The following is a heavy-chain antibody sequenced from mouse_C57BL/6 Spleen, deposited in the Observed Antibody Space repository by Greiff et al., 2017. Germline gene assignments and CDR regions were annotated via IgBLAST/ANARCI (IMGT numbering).Heavy chain of an antibody. D-gene: IGHD1-1*01. CDR2: ISNLAYSI. CDR1: GFTFSDYG. V-gene: IGHV5-15*01. CDR3: ARQDYGSSLDY. Sequence: EVKLQESGGGLVQPGGSLKLSCAASGFTFSDYGMAWVRQAPRQGPEWVAFISNLAYSIYYADTVTGRFTISRENAKNTLYLELSSLRSEDTAMYYGARQDYGSSLDYWGQGTTLTVSS. J-gene: IGHJ2*01.